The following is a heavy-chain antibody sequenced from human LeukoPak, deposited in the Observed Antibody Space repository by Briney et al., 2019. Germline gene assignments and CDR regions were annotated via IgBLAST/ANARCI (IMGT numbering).Heavy chain of an antibody. Sequence: GGSLRLSCAASGFTFDDYTMHWDRQAPGKGLEWVSLISWDGGSTYYADSVKGRFTISRDNSKNSLYLQMNSLRTEDTALYYCAADRGEFDYWGQGTLVTVSS. CDR3: AADRGEFDY. CDR2: ISWDGGST. J-gene: IGHJ4*02. D-gene: IGHD3-10*01. CDR1: GFTFDDYT. V-gene: IGHV3-43*01.